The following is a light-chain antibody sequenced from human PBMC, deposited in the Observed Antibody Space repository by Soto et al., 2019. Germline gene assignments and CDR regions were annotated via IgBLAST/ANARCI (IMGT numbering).Light chain of an antibody. CDR1: QSVSSY. Sequence: EIVLTQSPATLSLSPGERATLSCRASQSVSSYLAWYQQKPGQAPRLLIYDASNRATGIPARFSCSGSGTAFTLTISSLEPEDFAVYYCQQRSIFGGGTKVEIK. J-gene: IGKJ4*01. CDR3: QQRSI. CDR2: DAS. V-gene: IGKV3-11*01.